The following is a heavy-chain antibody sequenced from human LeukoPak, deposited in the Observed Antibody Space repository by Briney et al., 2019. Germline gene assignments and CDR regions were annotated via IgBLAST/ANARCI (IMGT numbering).Heavy chain of an antibody. J-gene: IGHJ6*02. V-gene: IGHV3-7*03. Sequence: GGSLRLSCSASGLTFSRRWMSWVRQTPGKGLEWVANMNRDGSERYYVDSVKGRFTISRDDAKSSLYLQMNSLRAEDTAVYYCARRNAMDVWGQGTTVIVFS. CDR3: ARRNAMDV. CDR1: GLTFSRRW. CDR2: MNRDGSER.